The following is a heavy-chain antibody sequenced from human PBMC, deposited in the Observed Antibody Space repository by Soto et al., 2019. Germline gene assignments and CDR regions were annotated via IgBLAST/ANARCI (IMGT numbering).Heavy chain of an antibody. J-gene: IGHJ6*03. CDR2: IYSGGST. CDR3: ARERKMGSLYNYYYMDV. CDR1: GFTVSSNY. D-gene: IGHD3-10*01. V-gene: IGHV3-66*01. Sequence: GGSLRLSCAASGFTVSSNYMSWVRQAPGKGLEWVSVIYSGGSTYYADSVKGRLTISRDNSKNALYLQMNNLRAEDTAVYYCARERKMGSLYNYYYMDVWGKGTTVTVSS.